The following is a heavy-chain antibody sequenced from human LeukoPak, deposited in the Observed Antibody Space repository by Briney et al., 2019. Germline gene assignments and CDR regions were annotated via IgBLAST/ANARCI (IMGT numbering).Heavy chain of an antibody. CDR1: GGSISSYY. V-gene: IGHV4-59*08. CDR3: ARTSSSFAYYFDY. D-gene: IGHD2-15*01. J-gene: IGHJ4*02. Sequence: SETLSLTCTVSGGSISSYYWSWVRQPPWKGLEWIGYIYYSGSTNYNPSLKSRVTISVDTSKNQFSLKLSSVTAADTAVYYCARTSSSFAYYFDYWGQGTLVTVSS. CDR2: IYYSGST.